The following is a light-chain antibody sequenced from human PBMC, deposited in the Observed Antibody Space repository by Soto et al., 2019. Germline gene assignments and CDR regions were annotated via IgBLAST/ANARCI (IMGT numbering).Light chain of an antibody. CDR1: QTIYSN. CDR2: RAS. J-gene: IGKJ1*01. CDR3: QQYNNWPRRT. V-gene: IGKV3-15*01. Sequence: EIGLTQSPGTLSLSPGERATLSCRAGQTIYSNVAWYQQKTAQAPRLLIYRASTRATGVPARFSSSGSGTEFTLTISSLQSEDFAVYYCQQYNNWPRRTFGQGTNVDI.